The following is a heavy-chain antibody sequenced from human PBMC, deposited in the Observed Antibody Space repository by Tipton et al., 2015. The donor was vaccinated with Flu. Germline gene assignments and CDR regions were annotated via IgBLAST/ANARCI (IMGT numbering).Heavy chain of an antibody. CDR1: GYSFSNYW. V-gene: IGHV5-51*01. CDR2: IYAGDSDT. D-gene: IGHD3-9*01. CDR3: ARAGRYLDWLSNDSFDV. Sequence: MQLVQSGAEVKKPGESLRISCKGSGYSFSNYWIGWVRQMPGKGLEWMGTIYAGDSDTRYSPSFQGYVTISADKSINTAYLQWRSLQASDTAIYYCARAGRYLDWLSNDSFDVWGQGTMVTVSP. J-gene: IGHJ3*01.